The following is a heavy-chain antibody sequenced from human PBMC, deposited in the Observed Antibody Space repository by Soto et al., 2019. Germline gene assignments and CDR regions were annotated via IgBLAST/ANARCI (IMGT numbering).Heavy chain of an antibody. CDR1: GFTFSSYG. CDR3: ARKYLPYYGSGSPYGMDV. V-gene: IGHV3-33*01. CDR2: IWYDGSNK. Sequence: PGGSLRLSCAASGFTFSSYGMHWVRQAPGKGLEWVAVIWYDGSNKYYADSVKGRFTISRDNSKNTLYLQMNSLRAEDTAVYYCARKYLPYYGSGSPYGMDVWGQGTTVTVSS. D-gene: IGHD3-10*01. J-gene: IGHJ6*02.